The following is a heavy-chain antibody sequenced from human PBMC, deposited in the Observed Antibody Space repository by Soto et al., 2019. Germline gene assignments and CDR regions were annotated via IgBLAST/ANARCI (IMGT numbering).Heavy chain of an antibody. V-gene: IGHV3-30-3*01. CDR1: GFTFSSYA. J-gene: IGHJ6*02. CDR2: ISYDGSNK. D-gene: IGHD3-3*01. CDR3: ARAEAIFGVVIIGNYYYGMDA. Sequence: PGGSLRLSCAASGFTFSSYAMHWVRQAPGKGLEWVAVISYDGSNKYYADSVKGRFTISRDNSKNTLYLQMNSLRAEDTAVYYCARAEAIFGVVIIGNYYYGMDAWGQGTTVTVSS.